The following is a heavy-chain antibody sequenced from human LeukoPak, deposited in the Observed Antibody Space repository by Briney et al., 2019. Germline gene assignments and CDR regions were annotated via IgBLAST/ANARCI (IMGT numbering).Heavy chain of an antibody. V-gene: IGHV3-30*04. CDR1: GFTFSSYA. Sequence: GGSLRLSCAASGFTFSSYAMHWVRQAPGKGLEWVAVISYDGSNKYYADSVKGRFTIARDNSKNTVYLQMNSLRSEDTALYYCARGPLAVVPAFKAKYYFNSWGQGTLVTVSS. J-gene: IGHJ4*02. D-gene: IGHD2-2*01. CDR2: ISYDGSNK. CDR3: ARGPLAVVPAFKAKYYFNS.